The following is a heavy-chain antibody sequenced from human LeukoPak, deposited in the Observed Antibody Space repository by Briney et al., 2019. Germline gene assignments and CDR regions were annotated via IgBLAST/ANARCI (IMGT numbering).Heavy chain of an antibody. CDR1: GGSISSYY. J-gene: IGHJ4*02. V-gene: IGHV4-59*06. CDR3: ARSGYGYVINYFDY. CDR2: IYYNGNT. D-gene: IGHD5-12*01. Sequence: PSETLSLTCTVSGGSISSYYWSWIRQPPGKGLEWIGYIYYNGNTYYNPSLKSRVTISVDTSKKEFSLKLTSVTAADTAVYFCARSGYGYVINYFDYWGPGTLVTVSS.